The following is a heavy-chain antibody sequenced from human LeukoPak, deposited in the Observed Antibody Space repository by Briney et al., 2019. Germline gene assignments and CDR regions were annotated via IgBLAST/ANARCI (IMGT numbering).Heavy chain of an antibody. CDR2: IRNKANSYAT. CDR3: ARSSMTTPFDY. V-gene: IGHV3-73*01. D-gene: IGHD1-14*01. CDR1: GFTFSGSA. Sequence: GGSPRLSCAASGFTFSGSAMHWVRQASGKGLEWVGRIRNKANSYATAYSASVKGRFTISRDDSKNTAYLQMNSLKTEDTAVYYCARSSMTTPFDYWGQGTLVTVSS. J-gene: IGHJ4*02.